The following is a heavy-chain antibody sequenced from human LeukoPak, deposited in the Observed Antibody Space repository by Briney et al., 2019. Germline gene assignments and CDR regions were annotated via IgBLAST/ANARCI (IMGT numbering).Heavy chain of an antibody. J-gene: IGHJ5*02. V-gene: IGHV4-34*01. D-gene: IGHD2-15*01. CDR3: ARGTVVAAISWFDP. CDR1: GGSFSGYY. Sequence: SETLSLTCAVYGGSFSGYYWSWTRQPPGKGLEWIGEINDSVSTNYNPSLKSRVTISIDTSKNQFSLKLTSVTAADTAVYYCARGTVVAAISWFDPWGQGTLVTVPS. CDR2: INDSVST.